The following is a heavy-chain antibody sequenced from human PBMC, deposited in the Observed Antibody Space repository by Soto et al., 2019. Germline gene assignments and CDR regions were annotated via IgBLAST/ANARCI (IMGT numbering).Heavy chain of an antibody. Sequence: QVQLVESGGGVVQPGRSLRLSCAGSGFTFSSYGMHWVRQAPGKGLEWVAVISYDGSYKYYSDSVKGRFTSSRDNSQNQLYLQMHSLRAEDTAVSYCATGGLPAHHYYGMDVWGQGTTVTVSS. V-gene: IGHV3-30*03. D-gene: IGHD2-2*01. CDR2: ISYDGSYK. CDR3: ATGGLPAHHYYGMDV. J-gene: IGHJ6*02. CDR1: GFTFSSYG.